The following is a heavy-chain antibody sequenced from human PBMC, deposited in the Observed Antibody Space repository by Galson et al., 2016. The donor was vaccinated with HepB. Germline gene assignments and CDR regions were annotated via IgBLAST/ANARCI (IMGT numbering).Heavy chain of an antibody. CDR2: IGPTGSNK. CDR3: TRGGLQYYFDC. Sequence: SLRLSCAASGFTFSTYDMNWVRQAPGKGLELVSSIGPTGSNKHSADSVKGRIAISRDNAKNSMYLQLNSLRDEDTAVYYCTRGGLQYYFDCWGQGALVTVSS. CDR1: GFTFSTYD. J-gene: IGHJ4*02. V-gene: IGHV3-21*06. D-gene: IGHD4-11*01.